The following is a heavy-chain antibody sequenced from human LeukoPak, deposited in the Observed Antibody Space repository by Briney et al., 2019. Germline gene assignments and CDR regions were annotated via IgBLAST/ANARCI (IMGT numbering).Heavy chain of an antibody. J-gene: IGHJ6*03. V-gene: IGHV4-39*02. D-gene: IGHD3-9*01. CDR1: GGSISSSSFY. Sequence: PSETLSLTCTVSGGSISSSSFYWGWIRQPPGKGLEWIGSIYYSGSTYYNPSLKSRVTISVDTSRNQLSLKLSSVTAADTAVYYCARDPRLVGYYYYYYMDVWGKGTTVTVSS. CDR2: IYYSGST. CDR3: ARDPRLVGYYYYYYMDV.